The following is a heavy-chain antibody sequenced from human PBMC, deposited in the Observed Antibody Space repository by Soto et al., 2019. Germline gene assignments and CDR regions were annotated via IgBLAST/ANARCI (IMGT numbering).Heavy chain of an antibody. D-gene: IGHD6-19*01. CDR2: ISYDGSNK. CDR1: GFTFSSYA. CDR3: ARDSIAVAGPRFGY. V-gene: IGHV3-30-3*01. Sequence: QVHLVESGGGVVQPGRSLRLSCAESGFTFSSYAMHWVRQAPGKGLEWVAVISYDGSNKYYADSVKGRFTISRDNSKNTLYLQMNSLRAEDTAVYYCARDSIAVAGPRFGYWGQGTLVTVSS. J-gene: IGHJ4*02.